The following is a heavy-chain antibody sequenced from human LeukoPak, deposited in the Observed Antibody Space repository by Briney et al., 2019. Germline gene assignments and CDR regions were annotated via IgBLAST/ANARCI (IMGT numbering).Heavy chain of an antibody. J-gene: IGHJ2*01. Sequence: SETLSLTCTVSGGSISNYYWTWIRQPAGKGLEWIGRIHSSGSTNFNPPLKSRVTMSVDTSKNQFSLNLSSVTAADTAMYYCARDIVYNWSHWYFDLWGRGTLVTVSS. CDR2: IHSSGST. V-gene: IGHV4-4*07. D-gene: IGHD1-20*01. CDR3: ARDIVYNWSHWYFDL. CDR1: GGSISNYY.